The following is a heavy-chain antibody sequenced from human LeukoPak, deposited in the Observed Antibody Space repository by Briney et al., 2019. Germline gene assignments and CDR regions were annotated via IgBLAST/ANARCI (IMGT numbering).Heavy chain of an antibody. Sequence: GGSLRLSCAASAFTVSSNYMSWVRQAPGKGLEWVSVIYSGGSTYGADSVKGRLTISRDNSKNTLYLQMNSLRAEDTAVYYCARVSGSYFGAFDYWGQGTLVTVSS. D-gene: IGHD1-26*01. V-gene: IGHV3-66*01. CDR2: IYSGGST. CDR3: ARVSGSYFGAFDY. J-gene: IGHJ4*02. CDR1: AFTVSSNY.